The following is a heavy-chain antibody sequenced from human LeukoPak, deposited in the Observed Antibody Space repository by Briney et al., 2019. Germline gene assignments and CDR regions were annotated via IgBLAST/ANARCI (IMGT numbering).Heavy chain of an antibody. CDR1: GFTFSNAR. CDR2: IKSKTDGGTT. J-gene: IGHJ4*02. Sequence: GGSLRLSCAASGFTFSNARMSWVRQAPGKGLEWVGRIKSKTDGGTTDYAAPVKGRFTISRDDSKNTLYLQMNSLKTEDTAVYYCTTDPGNREYYYDSSGYDFDYWGQGTLVTVSS. D-gene: IGHD3-22*01. V-gene: IGHV3-15*01. CDR3: TTDPGNREYYYDSSGYDFDY.